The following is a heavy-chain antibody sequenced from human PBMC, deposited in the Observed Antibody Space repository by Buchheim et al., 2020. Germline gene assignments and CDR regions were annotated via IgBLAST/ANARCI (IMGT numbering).Heavy chain of an antibody. CDR3: AKDPTFGSGSSDEFGYYYGMDV. CDR2: TSYDGINE. Sequence: QVQLVESGGGVVQPGRSLRLSCAASGFSFRSYGMHWVRQAPGKGLEWVAVTSYDGINEYYSDSVKGRFTISRDNSKNTLYLQMNSLRAEDTAVYYCAKDPTFGSGSSDEFGYYYGMDVWGQGTT. D-gene: IGHD3-10*01. J-gene: IGHJ6*02. CDR1: GFSFRSYG. V-gene: IGHV3-30*18.